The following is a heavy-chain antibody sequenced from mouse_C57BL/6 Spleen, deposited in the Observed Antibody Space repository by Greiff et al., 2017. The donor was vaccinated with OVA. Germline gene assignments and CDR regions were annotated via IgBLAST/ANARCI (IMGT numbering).Heavy chain of an antibody. CDR2: IDPEDGET. D-gene: IGHD1-1*01. Sequence: VQLQQSGAELVKPGASVKLSCTASGFNIKDYYMHWVKQRTEQGLEWIGRIDPEDGETKYATKFQGKATITADTSSNTAYLQLSSLTSEDTAVYYCARGYYGSSYGWYFDVWGTGTTVTVSS. V-gene: IGHV14-2*01. CDR1: GFNIKDYY. CDR3: ARGYYGSSYGWYFDV. J-gene: IGHJ1*03.